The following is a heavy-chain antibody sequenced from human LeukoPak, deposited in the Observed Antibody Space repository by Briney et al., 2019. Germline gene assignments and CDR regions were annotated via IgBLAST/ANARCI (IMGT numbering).Heavy chain of an antibody. Sequence: SQTLSLTCALSGDSVSSNSAAWNWIRQSPSRGLEWLGRTYYRSKWYNDYAVSVKSRITINPDTSKNQFSLQLNSVTPEDTAVYYCARGYYDSSGYYYSYNWFDPWGQGTLVTVSS. V-gene: IGHV6-1*01. D-gene: IGHD3-22*01. CDR3: ARGYYDSSGYYYSYNWFDP. J-gene: IGHJ5*02. CDR2: TYYRSKWYN. CDR1: GDSVSSNSAA.